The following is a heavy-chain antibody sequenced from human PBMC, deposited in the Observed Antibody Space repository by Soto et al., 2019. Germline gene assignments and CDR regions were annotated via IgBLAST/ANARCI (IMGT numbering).Heavy chain of an antibody. Sequence: QVQLQESRPGLVKPSWTLSLTCAVSSGPISSSNWWSWVRQPPGKGLEWIGEIYHSGSTNYNPSLNGRVTITVDKSKNQFSLKLSSVTAADTAVYYCESRNCSSTSCSGVFDYWGQGTMVTVSS. CDR2: IYHSGST. D-gene: IGHD2-2*01. CDR1: SGPISSSNW. J-gene: IGHJ4*02. V-gene: IGHV4-4*02. CDR3: ESRNCSSTSCSGVFDY.